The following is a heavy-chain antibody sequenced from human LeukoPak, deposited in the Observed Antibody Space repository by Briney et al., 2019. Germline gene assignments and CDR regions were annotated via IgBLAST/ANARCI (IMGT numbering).Heavy chain of an antibody. CDR3: ARGFRQQKYSSSPGGDY. CDR1: GYTFTNYY. Sequence: GASVKVSCKASGYTFTNYYMHWVRQAPGQGLEWMGIINPSGGSTSYAQKFQGRVTMTRDTSTSIVYMELSSLRSEDTAVYYRARGFRQQKYSSSPGGDYWGQGTLVTVSS. V-gene: IGHV1-46*01. J-gene: IGHJ4*02. D-gene: IGHD6-6*01. CDR2: INPSGGST.